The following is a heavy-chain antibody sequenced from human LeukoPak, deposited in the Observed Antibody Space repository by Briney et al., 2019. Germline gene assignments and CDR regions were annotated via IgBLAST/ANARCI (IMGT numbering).Heavy chain of an antibody. CDR3: ARDKGPYWYFDL. Sequence: SETLSLTCTVSGGSISGSYWNWIRPPPGKGLEWIGNIYNSGTTDYNPSLKSRVTISLDTSKNQISLKLSSVTAADTAVYFCARDKGPYWYFDLWGRGTLVTVSS. V-gene: IGHV4-59*01. CDR1: GGSISGSY. CDR2: IYNSGTT. J-gene: IGHJ2*01.